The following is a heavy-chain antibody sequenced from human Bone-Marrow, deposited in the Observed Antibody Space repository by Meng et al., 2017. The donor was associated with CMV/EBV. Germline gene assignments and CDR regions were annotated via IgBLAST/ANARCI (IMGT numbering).Heavy chain of an antibody. CDR1: YTLTSYG. CDR3: ARVTQVRYSSGWYYFDY. V-gene: IGHV1-18*01. CDR2: ISAYNSNT. D-gene: IGHD6-19*01. J-gene: IGHJ4*02. Sequence: YTLTSYGSSWVRQAPGQGLEWKGWISAYNSNTNYAQKLQGRVTMTTDTSTSTAYMELRSLRSDDTAVYYCARVTQVRYSSGWYYFDYWGQGTLVTVSS.